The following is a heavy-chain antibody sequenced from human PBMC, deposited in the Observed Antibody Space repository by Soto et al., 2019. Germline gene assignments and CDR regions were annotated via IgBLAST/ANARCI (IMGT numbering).Heavy chain of an antibody. J-gene: IGHJ5*02. CDR1: GYTFTDYH. CDR3: AREGGSETLQPSYNWFDT. D-gene: IGHD6-25*01. Sequence: ASVKVSCKASGYTFTDYHIHWVRQAPGQGLEFMGWINANNGGAGSAQQFQGRVTVTRDTSIATVYMELSNLRSDDTAVYYCAREGGSETLQPSYNWFDTWGQGTLVTVSS. V-gene: IGHV1-2*02. CDR2: INANNGGA.